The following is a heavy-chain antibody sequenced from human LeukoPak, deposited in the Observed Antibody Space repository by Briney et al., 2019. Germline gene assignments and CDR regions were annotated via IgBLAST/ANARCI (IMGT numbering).Heavy chain of an antibody. J-gene: IGHJ4*02. CDR3: AKDMKIPDYGDYGALCH. CDR1: GFTFSSYA. V-gene: IGHV3-23*01. D-gene: IGHD4-17*01. Sequence: GGSLRLSCAASGFTFSSYAMSCVRQAPGKGLEWVSAISGSGGSTYYADSVKGRFTISRDNPKNTLYLQMNSLRAEDTAVYYCAKDMKIPDYGDYGALCHWGQGTLVTVSS. CDR2: ISGSGGST.